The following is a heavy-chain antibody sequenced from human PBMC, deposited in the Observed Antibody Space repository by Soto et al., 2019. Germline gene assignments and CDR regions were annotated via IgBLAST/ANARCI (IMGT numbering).Heavy chain of an antibody. V-gene: IGHV3-48*03. Sequence: PGGSLRLSCAASGFTFSSYEMNWVRQAPGKGLEWVSYISSSGSTIYYADSVKGRFTISRDNAKNSLYLQMNSLRAEDTAVYYCARDFDDSSGYYYYYYGMDVWGQGTTVTVSS. J-gene: IGHJ6*02. CDR1: GFTFSSYE. D-gene: IGHD3-22*01. CDR3: ARDFDDSSGYYYYYYGMDV. CDR2: ISSSGSTI.